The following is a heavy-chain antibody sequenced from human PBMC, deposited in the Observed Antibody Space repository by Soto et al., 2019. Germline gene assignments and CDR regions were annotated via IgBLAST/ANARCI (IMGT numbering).Heavy chain of an antibody. Sequence: RASVKVSCKASGYTFTSYGISWVRQAPGQGLEWMGWISAYNGNTNYAQKLQGRVTMTTGTSTSTAYMELRSLRSDDTAVYYCARDRKAYSSSWWNYYYYGMDVWGQGTTVTVSS. CDR2: ISAYNGNT. CDR3: ARDRKAYSSSWWNYYYYGMDV. D-gene: IGHD6-6*01. V-gene: IGHV1-18*01. CDR1: GYTFTSYG. J-gene: IGHJ6*02.